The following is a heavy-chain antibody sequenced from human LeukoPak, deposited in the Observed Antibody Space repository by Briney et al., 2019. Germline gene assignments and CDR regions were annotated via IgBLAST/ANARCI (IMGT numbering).Heavy chain of an antibody. D-gene: IGHD6-6*01. CDR2: ISWNSGSI. J-gene: IGHJ3*02. CDR1: GFTFDDYA. CDR3: AKLHSSSSINAFDI. Sequence: GGSLRLSCAASGFTFDDYAMHWVRQAPGKGLEWVSGISWNSGSIGYADSVKGRFTISRDNAKNSLYLQMNSLRAEDTALYYCAKLHSSSSINAFDIWGQGTMVTVSS. V-gene: IGHV3-9*01.